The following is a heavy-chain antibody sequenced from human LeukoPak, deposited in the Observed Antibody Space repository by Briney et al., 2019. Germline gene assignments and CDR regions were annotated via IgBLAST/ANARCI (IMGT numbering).Heavy chain of an antibody. CDR3: ARDSSGYYDAFDI. Sequence: ASVKVSCKASGGTFSSYAISWVRQAPGQGLEWMGRIIPIFGTANYAQKFQGRVTITTDESTSTAYMELSSLRSEDTAAYYCARDSSGYYDAFDIWGQGTMVTVSS. J-gene: IGHJ3*02. CDR1: GGTFSSYA. D-gene: IGHD3-22*01. V-gene: IGHV1-69*05. CDR2: IIPIFGTA.